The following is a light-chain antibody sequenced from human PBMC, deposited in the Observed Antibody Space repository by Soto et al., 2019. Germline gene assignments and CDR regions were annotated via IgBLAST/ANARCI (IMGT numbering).Light chain of an antibody. CDR2: EVN. J-gene: IGLJ1*01. CDR3: ASFRSGTILV. Sequence: QSVLTQPASVSGSPGQSVTISCTGPRSDIGDSNFISWYQHSPGKAPRLLIYEVNNRPSGVSKRFSGSKAGNTASLTISGLLDDGEADYFCASFRSGTILVFGSGTKVTV. CDR1: RSDIGDSNF. V-gene: IGLV2-14*01.